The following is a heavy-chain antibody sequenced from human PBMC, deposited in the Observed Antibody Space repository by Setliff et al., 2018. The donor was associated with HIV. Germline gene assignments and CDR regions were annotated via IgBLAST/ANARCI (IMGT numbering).Heavy chain of an antibody. CDR1: GYTLTSNH. CDR2: FDPQDDET. V-gene: IGHV1-46*01. Sequence: ASVKVSCKASGYTLTSNHMHWVRQAPGQGLEWIGSFDPQDDETIYAQNFQGRVTITRDTSASTAYMELSSLRSEDTAVYYCAVGGYGDSLVDPWGQGTLVTVSS. J-gene: IGHJ5*02. D-gene: IGHD4-17*01. CDR3: AVGGYGDSLVDP.